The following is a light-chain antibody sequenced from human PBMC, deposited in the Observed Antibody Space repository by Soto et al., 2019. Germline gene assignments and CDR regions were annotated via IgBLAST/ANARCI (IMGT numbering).Light chain of an antibody. V-gene: IGKV3-20*01. CDR3: QQYGSSRT. J-gene: IGKJ1*01. CDR2: GAS. CDR1: QSVSSSY. Sequence: EIVLTQSPGTLSLSPGERATLSCRASQSVSSSYLAWYQQKPGQAPRLLIYGASSRATGIPDRFSGSGSGTDFTLPISRLEPEDFAVYYCQQYGSSRTSGQVTKV.